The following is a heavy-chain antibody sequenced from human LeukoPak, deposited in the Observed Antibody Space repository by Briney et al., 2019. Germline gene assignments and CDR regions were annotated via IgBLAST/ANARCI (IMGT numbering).Heavy chain of an antibody. CDR2: FDPEYGET. CDR3: ATRKGIGFDY. D-gene: IGHD6-13*01. J-gene: IGHJ4*02. CDR1: GYTLTEFS. V-gene: IGHV1-24*01. Sequence: ASVTVSCKVSGYTLTEFSMHWVRQAPGKGLEWMGGFDPEYGETIYAQKFQGRVTMTEDTSTETAYMDLSSLRSEDTAVYYCATRKGIGFDYWGQGTLVTVSS.